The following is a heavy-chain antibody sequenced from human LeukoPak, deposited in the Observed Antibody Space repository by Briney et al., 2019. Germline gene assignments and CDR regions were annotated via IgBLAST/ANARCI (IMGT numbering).Heavy chain of an antibody. J-gene: IGHJ4*02. CDR3: ARDEPNYYDSSGYPDQYDY. V-gene: IGHV1-69*05. CDR1: GGTFSSYA. D-gene: IGHD3-22*01. Sequence: SVKVSCKASGGTFSSYAISWVRQAPGQGLERMGRIIPIFGTANYAQKFQGRVTITTDESTSTAYMELSSLRSEDTAVYYCARDEPNYYDSSGYPDQYDYWGQGTLVTVSS. CDR2: IIPIFGTA.